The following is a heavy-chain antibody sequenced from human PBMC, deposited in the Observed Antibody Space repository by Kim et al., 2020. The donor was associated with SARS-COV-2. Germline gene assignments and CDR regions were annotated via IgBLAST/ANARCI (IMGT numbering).Heavy chain of an antibody. CDR1: GFTFSSYA. Sequence: GGSLRLSCAASGFTFSSYAMSWVRQAPGKGLEWVSAISGSGGSTYYADSVKGRFTISRDNSKNTLYLQMNSLRAEDTAVYYCAKNFLPRPKWFGEFWGQGTLVNVSS. V-gene: IGHV3-23*01. CDR3: AKNFLPRPKWFGEF. D-gene: IGHD3-10*01. CDR2: ISGSGGST. J-gene: IGHJ4*02.